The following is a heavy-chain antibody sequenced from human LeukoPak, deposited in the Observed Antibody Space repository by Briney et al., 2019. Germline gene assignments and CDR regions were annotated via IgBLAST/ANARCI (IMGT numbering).Heavy chain of an antibody. CDR2: MKQDGSEK. D-gene: IGHD5-12*01. V-gene: IGHV3-7*01. CDR1: GLNFRGYW. J-gene: IGHJ4*02. CDR3: ARDLGHTGYDLYDY. Sequence: PGGSLRLSCAVSGLNFRGYWMAWVRQAPGKGLEWVANMKQDGSEKYYVDSVKGRFTISRDNAKNSLYLEMNSLRVEDTAVYYCARDLGHTGYDLYDYWGQGTLVTVSS.